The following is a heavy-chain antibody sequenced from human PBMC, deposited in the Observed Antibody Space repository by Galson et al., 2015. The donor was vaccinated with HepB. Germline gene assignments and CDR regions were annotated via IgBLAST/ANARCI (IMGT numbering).Heavy chain of an antibody. CDR3: ARSYTRSSWGWFDP. CDR1: GESFSGYY. J-gene: IGHJ5*02. V-gene: IGHV4-34*01. Sequence: ETLSLTCAVYGESFSGYYWNWIRQPPGKGLEWIGEINHSGNTNYTPSLKSRVTMSVDTSKNQFSLRLTSVTAADTAVYYCARSYTRSSWGWFDPWGQGTPVTVSS. CDR2: INHSGNT. D-gene: IGHD6-6*01.